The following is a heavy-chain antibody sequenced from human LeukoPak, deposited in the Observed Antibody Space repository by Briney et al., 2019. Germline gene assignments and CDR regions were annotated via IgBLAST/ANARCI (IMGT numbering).Heavy chain of an antibody. D-gene: IGHD6-19*01. CDR2: INAGNGNT. Sequence: PRASVKVSCKASGYTFTSYVMHWVRQAPGQRLEWMGWINAGNGNTKYSQKFQGRVTITRDTSASTAYMELSSLRSEDTAVYYCARGQAVAGFFDYWGQGTLVTVSS. CDR1: GYTFTSYV. V-gene: IGHV1-3*01. CDR3: ARGQAVAGFFDY. J-gene: IGHJ4*02.